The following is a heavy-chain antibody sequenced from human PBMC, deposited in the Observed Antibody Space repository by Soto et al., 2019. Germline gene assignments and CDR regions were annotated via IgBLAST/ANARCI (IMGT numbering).Heavy chain of an antibody. CDR2: IIPIFGTA. CDR3: ARGSAICGVSRRYYYGMDV. Sequence: QVQLVQSGAEVKKPGSSVKVSCKASGGTFSSYAISWVRQAPGQGLEWMGGIIPIFGTANYAQKFEGRVTITADESTSTAYMELSSLRSEDTAVYYCARGSAICGVSRRYYYGMDVWGQGTTVTVSS. CDR1: GGTFSSYA. D-gene: IGHD3-3*01. J-gene: IGHJ6*02. V-gene: IGHV1-69*01.